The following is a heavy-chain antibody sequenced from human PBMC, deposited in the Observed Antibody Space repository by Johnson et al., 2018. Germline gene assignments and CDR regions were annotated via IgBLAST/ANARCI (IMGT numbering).Heavy chain of an antibody. CDR2: INPSGGRT. V-gene: IGHV1-46*01. J-gene: IGHJ3*02. CDR1: GYTFTSYY. D-gene: IGHD1-26*01. CDR3: ARDLSGPYSGSRADAFDI. Sequence: VQLGQSGAEVKKPGASVKVYCKSSGYTFTSYYLHWVRQAPGQGLERMGIINPSGGRTTYAQKFQGRVTMTRDTSTSIVYMELSRLRSEDTAVYSCARDLSGPYSGSRADAFDIWGQGTMVTVSS.